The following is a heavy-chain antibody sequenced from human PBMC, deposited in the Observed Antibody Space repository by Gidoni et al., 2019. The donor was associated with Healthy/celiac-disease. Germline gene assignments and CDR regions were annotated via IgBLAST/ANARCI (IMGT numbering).Heavy chain of an antibody. CDR3: AKDIAAAGMGYFDY. D-gene: IGHD6-13*01. J-gene: IGHJ4*02. CDR2: IIPILGIA. Sequence: LVQSGAEVKKPGSSVKVSCKASGGTFSSYTISWVRQAPGQGLDWMGRIIPILGIANYAQKFQGRVTITADKSTSTAYMELSSLRSEDTAVYYCAKDIAAAGMGYFDYWGQGTLVTVSS. CDR1: GGTFSSYT. V-gene: IGHV1-69*08.